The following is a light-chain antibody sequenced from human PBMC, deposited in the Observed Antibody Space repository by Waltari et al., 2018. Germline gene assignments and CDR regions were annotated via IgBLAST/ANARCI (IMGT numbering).Light chain of an antibody. J-gene: IGKJ3*01. Sequence: AIRMAQSPSSLSAYVGARVTISCRTSQGIGNDLGWYQQKPGKAPKLLIYAASSLQSVVSSRFSGSGSGTEFTLTISSLQPEDFATYYCLQDYDYPFTFGPGTKVEI. V-gene: IGKV1-6*01. CDR1: QGIGND. CDR2: AAS. CDR3: LQDYDYPFT.